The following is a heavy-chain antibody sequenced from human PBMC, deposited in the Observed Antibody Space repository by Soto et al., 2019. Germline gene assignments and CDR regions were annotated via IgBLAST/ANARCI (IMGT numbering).Heavy chain of an antibody. Sequence: GESLKISCKGSGYTFTNYWINWVRQMPGKGLEWLGRIDPSDSYSNFSPSFQGHVTISADKSISTAYLQWSSLKASDTAIYYCARRDSSGDVWGQGTTVTVSS. D-gene: IGHD3-22*01. V-gene: IGHV5-10-1*01. CDR2: IDPSDSYS. J-gene: IGHJ6*02. CDR3: ARRDSSGDV. CDR1: GYTFTNYW.